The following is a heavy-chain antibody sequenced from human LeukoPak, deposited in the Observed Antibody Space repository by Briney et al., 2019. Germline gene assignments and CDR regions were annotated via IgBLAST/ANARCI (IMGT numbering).Heavy chain of an antibody. Sequence: ASVKVSCKASGYTFTNYDINWVRQATGQGLEWMGWMNPNSANTGYSQKFQGRVTFTRDTSISTAYMELSSLRPEDTAVYFCARATVVAGYCTTTRCYKPFDIWGQGTMVTVSS. CDR1: GYTFTNYD. CDR3: ARATVVAGYCTTTRCYKPFDI. D-gene: IGHD2-2*02. V-gene: IGHV1-8*03. CDR2: MNPNSANT. J-gene: IGHJ3*02.